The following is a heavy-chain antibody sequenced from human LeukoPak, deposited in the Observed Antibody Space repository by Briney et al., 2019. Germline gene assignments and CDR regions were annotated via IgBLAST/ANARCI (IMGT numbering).Heavy chain of an antibody. D-gene: IGHD6-19*01. CDR2: MDPYSGNT. J-gene: IGHJ4*02. CDR3: TRGSSGRRDN. CDR1: GYTFTSCV. V-gene: IGHV1-8*01. Sequence: GASVKVSCKASGYTFTSCVINWVRQATGQGLEWMGWMDPYSGNTGYGQSFQDRITMTRDISIGTPYMELRNLTSEDTAIYSCTRGSSGRRDNWGQGTLVTVSA.